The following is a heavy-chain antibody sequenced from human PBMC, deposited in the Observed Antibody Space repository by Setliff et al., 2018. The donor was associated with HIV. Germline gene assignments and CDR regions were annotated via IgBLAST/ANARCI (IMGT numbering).Heavy chain of an antibody. J-gene: IGHJ3*02. CDR2: IYHIGNT. Sequence: PSETLSLTCTVSGGSISGGGYYWSWIRQHPGKGLDWIGNIYHIGNTDYNPSLKSRVTISRDTSKNQFSLKLSSVTAADTAIYYCARVPRITTLRNAFDIGGQGTMVTVSS. D-gene: IGHD3-3*01. CDR3: ARVPRITTLRNAFDI. V-gene: IGHV4-31*03. CDR1: GGSISGGGYY.